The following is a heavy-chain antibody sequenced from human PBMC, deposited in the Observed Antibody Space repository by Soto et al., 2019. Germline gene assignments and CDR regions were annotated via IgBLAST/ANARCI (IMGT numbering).Heavy chain of an antibody. D-gene: IGHD5-12*01. CDR3: AGSSGYDLGEIDY. CDR2: MYYIGST. CDR1: GGSITGYD. J-gene: IGHJ4*02. Sequence: SETLSLTCTVSGGSITGYDWSWIRQPPGKGLEWIGYMYYIGSTNHNPSLKSRVAISVDTSKNQFSLKLSSVTAADTAVYYCAGSSGYDLGEIDYWGQGTLVTVSS. V-gene: IGHV4-59*08.